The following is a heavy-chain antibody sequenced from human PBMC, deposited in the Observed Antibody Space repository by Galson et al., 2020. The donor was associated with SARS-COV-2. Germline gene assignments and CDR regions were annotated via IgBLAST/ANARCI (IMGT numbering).Heavy chain of an antibody. V-gene: IGHV3-15*01. J-gene: IGHJ3*02. Sequence: GGPLRPPCAASGFTFSNAWMSWFRQAPGKGLEWVGRIKSKTEGGTTDYAAPATGRFTISRADSKNTLYLQMNSLKTEDSDVYYCATEWGRVGALDAFAIWGQGTMVTVSS. CDR1: GFTFSNAW. CDR3: ATEWGRVGALDAFAI. D-gene: IGHD1-26*01. CDR2: IKSKTEGGTT.